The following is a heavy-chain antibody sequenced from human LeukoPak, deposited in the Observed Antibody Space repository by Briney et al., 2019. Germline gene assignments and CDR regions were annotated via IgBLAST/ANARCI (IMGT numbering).Heavy chain of an antibody. Sequence: ASVKVSCKASGYTFTSYGISWVRQAPGQGLEWMGWISAYNGNTNYAQKLQGRVTMTTDTSTSTAYMELRSLRSDDTAVYCCARDRRIAANLEWELEEHDAFDIWGQGTMVTVSS. CDR2: ISAYNGNT. CDR3: ARDRRIAANLEWELEEHDAFDI. V-gene: IGHV1-18*01. CDR1: GYTFTSYG. D-gene: IGHD1-26*01. J-gene: IGHJ3*02.